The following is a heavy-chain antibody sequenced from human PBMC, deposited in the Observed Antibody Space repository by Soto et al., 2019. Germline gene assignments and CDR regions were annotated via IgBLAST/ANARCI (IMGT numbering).Heavy chain of an antibody. V-gene: IGHV4-39*01. D-gene: IGHD5-12*01. CDR2: MSYCGST. CDR1: GGSLSSSSSY. CDR3: ARHRVPSVYDPIPGCFDS. J-gene: IGHJ4*02. Sequence: QLQLQESGPGLVKPSETLSLTCTVSGGSLSSSSSYWGWIRQPPGKGLEWIGSMSYCGSTYHNPSLKSRVTLSVDTSQSRFSLKLTSVTAADTAVYYCARHRVPSVYDPIPGCFDSWGQGILVTASS.